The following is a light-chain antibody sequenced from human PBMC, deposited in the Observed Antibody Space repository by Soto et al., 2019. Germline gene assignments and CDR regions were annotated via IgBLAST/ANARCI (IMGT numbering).Light chain of an antibody. J-gene: IGLJ1*01. CDR2: DVS. CDR1: SSDVGGYNY. V-gene: IGLV2-14*01. CDR3: CSYTRSSTPGYV. Sequence: QSVLTQPASVSGSPGRSITISCTGTSSDVGGYNYVSWYQQHPGKAPKVMIYDVSNRPSGVSSRFSGSKSGNTASLTISGLQPEDDADYYCCSYTRSSTPGYVFGTGTKVTVL.